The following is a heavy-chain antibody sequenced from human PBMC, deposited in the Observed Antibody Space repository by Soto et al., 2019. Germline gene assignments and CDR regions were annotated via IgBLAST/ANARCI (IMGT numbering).Heavy chain of an antibody. CDR2: SNHVGNT. CDR1: GGSFSGYY. V-gene: IGHV4-34*01. CDR3: ARVLIAGVTTD. D-gene: IGHD5-18*01. Sequence: QVQLQQWGAGLLKPSETLSLTCAVYGGSFSGYYWSWIRQPPGKGLEWIGESNHVGNTNYNPSLKSRVTMSVDPSKNQFSLRLXSXTAADTAVYYCARVLIAGVTTDWGQGTLVIVSS. J-gene: IGHJ4*02.